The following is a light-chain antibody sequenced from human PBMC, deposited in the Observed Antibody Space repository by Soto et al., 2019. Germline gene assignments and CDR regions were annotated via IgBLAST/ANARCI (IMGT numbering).Light chain of an antibody. J-gene: IGKJ4*01. V-gene: IGKV1-39*01. CDR1: HSIISY. CDR2: AAS. Sequence: IQMTQSPSSLSASVGYRVTITCRASHSIISYLNLYSQKPLKAPTLLFFAASTLQSVVPSRFRGRGSVTDFTLSIRSLQPEDWATYYCQQSYTAPLTFGGGTNV. CDR3: QQSYTAPLT.